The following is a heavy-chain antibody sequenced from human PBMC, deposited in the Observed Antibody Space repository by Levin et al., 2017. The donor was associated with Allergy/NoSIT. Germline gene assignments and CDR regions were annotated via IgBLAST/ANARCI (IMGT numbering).Heavy chain of an antibody. Sequence: SETLSLTCAVYGGSFSGYYWSWIRQPPGKGLEWIGEINHSGSTNYNPSLKSRVTISVDTSKNQFSLKLSSVTAADTAVYYCARDGYYYGSGRPKPLDYWGQGTLVTVSS. CDR2: INHSGST. V-gene: IGHV4-34*01. CDR1: GGSFSGYY. CDR3: ARDGYYYGSGRPKPLDY. J-gene: IGHJ4*02. D-gene: IGHD3-10*01.